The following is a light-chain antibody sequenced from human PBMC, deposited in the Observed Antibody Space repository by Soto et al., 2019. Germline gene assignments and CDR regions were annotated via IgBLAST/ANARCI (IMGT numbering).Light chain of an antibody. CDR3: QQYNNWPSLT. V-gene: IGKV3-15*01. Sequence: EIVLTQSPDTLSVSPGERATLSCRASQSVSSNIVWYQQKPGQAPRLLIYGASTRATGIPARFSGSGSGTEFTLTISRLQSEDFSAYYCQQYNNWPSLTFGPGTKVDIK. CDR1: QSVSSN. J-gene: IGKJ3*01. CDR2: GAS.